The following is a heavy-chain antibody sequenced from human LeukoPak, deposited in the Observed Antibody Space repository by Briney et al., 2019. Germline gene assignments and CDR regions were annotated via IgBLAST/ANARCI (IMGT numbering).Heavy chain of an antibody. V-gene: IGHV3-30-3*01. CDR1: GFTFSSYA. CDR3: ARGGTFGVDISDY. J-gene: IGHJ4*02. CDR2: ISYDGSNK. Sequence: PGGSLRLSCAASGFTFSSYAMHWVRQAPGKGLEWVAVISYDGSNKYYADSVKGRFTISRDNSKNTLYLQMNSLRAEDTAVYYCARGGTFGVDISDYWGQGTLVTVSS. D-gene: IGHD3-3*01.